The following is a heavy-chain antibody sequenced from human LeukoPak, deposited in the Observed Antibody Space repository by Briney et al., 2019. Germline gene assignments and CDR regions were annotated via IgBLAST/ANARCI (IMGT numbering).Heavy chain of an antibody. CDR1: GGSFSGYY. D-gene: IGHD6-13*01. V-gene: IGHV4-34*01. CDR2: INHSGST. J-gene: IGHJ6*03. Sequence: SETLSLTCAVYGGSFSGYYWSWIRQPPGKGLEWIGEINHSGSTNYNPSLKSRVTISVDTSKNQFSLKLSSVTAADTAVYYCARGAGSSWYASYYYYMDVWGKGTTVTVSS. CDR3: ARGAGSSWYASYYYYMDV.